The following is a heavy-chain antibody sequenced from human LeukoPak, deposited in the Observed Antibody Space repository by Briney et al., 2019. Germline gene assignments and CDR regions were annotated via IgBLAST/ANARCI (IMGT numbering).Heavy chain of an antibody. Sequence: ASVKVSCKASGYTFTGYYMHWVRQAPGQGLEWMGWINPNSGGTNYAQKFQGRVTMTRDTSFSTAYMELSRLRSDDSAVYYCVRNIRFGEFTASNCFDPWGQGTLVTVSS. CDR2: INPNSGGT. D-gene: IGHD3-10*01. J-gene: IGHJ5*02. CDR1: GYTFTGYY. V-gene: IGHV1-2*02. CDR3: VRNIRFGEFTASNCFDP.